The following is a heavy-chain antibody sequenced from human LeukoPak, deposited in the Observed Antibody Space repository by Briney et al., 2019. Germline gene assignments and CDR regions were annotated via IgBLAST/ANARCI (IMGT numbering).Heavy chain of an antibody. V-gene: IGHV3-30-3*01. Sequence: GGSLRLSCAASGFTFSSYAMHWVRQAPGKGLEWVAIISYDGSNKYYADSVKGRFTISRDNSKNTLYLQMNSLRAEDTAVYYCARGPVPAASPYYYYGMDVWGQGTTVTVSS. CDR2: ISYDGSNK. D-gene: IGHD2-2*01. CDR3: ARGPVPAASPYYYYGMDV. J-gene: IGHJ6*02. CDR1: GFTFSSYA.